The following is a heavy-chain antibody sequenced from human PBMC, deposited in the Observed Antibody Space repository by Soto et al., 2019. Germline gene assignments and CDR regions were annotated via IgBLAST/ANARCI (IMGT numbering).Heavy chain of an antibody. CDR3: AKGLGGSSYSALDF. V-gene: IGHV3-30-3*01. CDR1: GFTFTNYA. J-gene: IGHJ4*02. Sequence: QVQLVESGGGVVQSGRSLRLSCAVSGFTFTNYAIAWVRQAPGKGLEWVAVTSYGGSEKFYAGSVRGRFTISSDNSKNTVYLQMNSLSTEDTGIYYCAKGLGGSSYSALDFWGQGTLVTVSS. CDR2: TSYGGSEK. D-gene: IGHD2-21*01.